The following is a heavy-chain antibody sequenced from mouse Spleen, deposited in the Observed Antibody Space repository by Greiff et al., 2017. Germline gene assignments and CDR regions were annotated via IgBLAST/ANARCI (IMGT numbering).Heavy chain of an antibody. CDR3: ARWNYGNYAMDY. J-gene: IGHJ4*01. V-gene: IGHV1-26*01. CDR1: GYTFTDYY. Sequence: EVQLQQSGPELVKPGASVKISCKASGYTFTDYYMNWVKQSHGKSLEWIGDINPNNGGTSYNQKFKGKATLTVDKSSSTAYMELRSLTSEDSAVYYCARWNYGNYAMDYWGQGTSVTVSS. CDR2: INPNNGGT. D-gene: IGHD2-1*01.